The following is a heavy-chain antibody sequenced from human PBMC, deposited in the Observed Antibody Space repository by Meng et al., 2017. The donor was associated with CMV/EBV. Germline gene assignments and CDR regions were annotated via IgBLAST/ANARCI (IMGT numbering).Heavy chain of an antibody. V-gene: IGHV3-48*03. J-gene: IGHJ5*02. CDR2: ISSSGNTK. CDR3: ARGGANMVRGLLDWFDP. D-gene: IGHD3-10*01. CDR1: GFNFSNYE. Sequence: GGSLRLSCAASGFNFSNYEMNWVRQAPGKGLEWLSYISSSGNTKYYADSVKGRFTISRDNAKNTLYLQMNSLRAEDTAVYYCARGGANMVRGLLDWFDPWGQGTLVTVSS.